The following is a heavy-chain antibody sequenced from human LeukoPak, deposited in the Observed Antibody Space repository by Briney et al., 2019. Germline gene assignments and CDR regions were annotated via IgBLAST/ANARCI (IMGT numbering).Heavy chain of an antibody. Sequence: NPGGSLRLSCAASGFTFSSYNMNWVRQAPGKGLEWVSSISGSTSYYADSVKGRFTISRDNAKNSLYLQMNSLRAEDTAVYYCARDCGGGSCYGPYDAFDIWGQGTMVTVSS. CDR2: ISGSTS. CDR1: GFTFSSYN. CDR3: ARDCGGGSCYGPYDAFDI. J-gene: IGHJ3*02. D-gene: IGHD2-15*01. V-gene: IGHV3-21*01.